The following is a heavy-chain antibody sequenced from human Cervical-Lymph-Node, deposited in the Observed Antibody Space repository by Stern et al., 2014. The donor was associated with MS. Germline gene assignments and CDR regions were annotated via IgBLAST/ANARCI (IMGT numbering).Heavy chain of an antibody. J-gene: IGHJ4*02. Sequence: QMQLVQSGAEVKKPESSVKVSCEASGGSFSTFDIGWVRQATGQGLEWLGGITPMFGRTHYAQNFQARVTFSADESTNTAYMELRNLRSEDTAVYYCARHQGGIAANWGQGTLVTVSS. CDR2: ITPMFGRT. CDR3: ARHQGGIAAN. CDR1: GGSFSTFD. D-gene: IGHD6-13*01. V-gene: IGHV1-69*01.